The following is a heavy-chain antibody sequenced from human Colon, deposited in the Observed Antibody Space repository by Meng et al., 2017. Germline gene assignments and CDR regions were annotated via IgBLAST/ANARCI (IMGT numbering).Heavy chain of an antibody. D-gene: IGHD4-17*01. CDR3: ARDTLYGTDY. Sequence: QVHLHESGPGLVWPTDDLSLVCTVSGGSIKSGGYHWSWVRQHPGKGLEYIGFMSDSGTTDYNPSLRSRVSISEIGSSKNQFSLTLRSVTAADTATYFWARDTLYGTDYWGQGVLVTVSS. CDR2: MSDSGTT. V-gene: IGHV4-31*03. CDR1: GGSIKSGGYH. J-gene: IGHJ4*02.